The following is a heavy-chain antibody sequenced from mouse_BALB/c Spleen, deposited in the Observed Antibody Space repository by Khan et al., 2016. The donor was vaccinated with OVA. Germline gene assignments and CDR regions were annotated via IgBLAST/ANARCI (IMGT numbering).Heavy chain of an antibody. Sequence: VQLQQSGAELVRPGASVTLSCKASGYTFTDYEMHWVKQTPVHGLEWIGAIDPETGGTAYNQKFKGKATLTADKSSSTAYMELRSLTSDDSSVYYCTRSDGYYGYFDVWGAGTTVTVSS. D-gene: IGHD2-3*01. CDR2: IDPETGGT. J-gene: IGHJ1*01. V-gene: IGHV1-15*01. CDR1: GYTFTDYE. CDR3: TRSDGYYGYFDV.